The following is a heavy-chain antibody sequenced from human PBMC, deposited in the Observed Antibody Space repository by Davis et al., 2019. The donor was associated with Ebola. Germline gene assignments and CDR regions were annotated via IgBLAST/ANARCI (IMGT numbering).Heavy chain of an antibody. V-gene: IGHV4-30-4*01. Sequence: MPSETLSLTCSVSGASISDGDYYWSWIRQPPGKGLEWIAYMFYSGTTTYNPSLQSRVIISVDTSKNQFSLKLSSVTAADTAVYYCARVYSSGWYGWFDPWCPGTLVTVSA. J-gene: IGHJ5*02. CDR3: ARVYSSGWYGWFDP. D-gene: IGHD6-19*01. CDR1: GASISDGDYY. CDR2: MFYSGTT.